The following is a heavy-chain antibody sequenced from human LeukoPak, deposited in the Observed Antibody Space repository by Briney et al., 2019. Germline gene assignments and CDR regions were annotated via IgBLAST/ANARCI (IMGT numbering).Heavy chain of an antibody. J-gene: IGHJ4*02. CDR3: VRDSYTNTWHFQDEDY. CDR1: GFTFSTYW. Sequence: PGGSLRLSCAASGFTFSTYWMTWVRQAPGKGLEWVANIRQDGSAKYYVDSVKGRFTISRDNAKNSLFLQMNSLRAEDTAVYYCVRDSYTNTWHFQDEDYWGQGTLVTVSS. CDR2: IRQDGSAK. D-gene: IGHD2-2*02. V-gene: IGHV3-7*01.